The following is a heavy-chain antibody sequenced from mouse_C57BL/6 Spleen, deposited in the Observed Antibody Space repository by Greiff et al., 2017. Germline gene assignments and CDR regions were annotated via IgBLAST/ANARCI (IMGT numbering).Heavy chain of an antibody. Sequence: QVTLKESGPGILQPSQTLSLTCSFSGFSLSTFGMGVGWIRQPSGKGLEWLAHIWWDDDKYYNPALKSRLTISKDTSKNQVFLKIANVDTADTATYYCARIVSKYSNYEEEYDYFDYWGQGTTLTVSS. V-gene: IGHV8-8*01. D-gene: IGHD2-5*01. CDR1: GFSLSTFGMG. CDR3: ARIVSKYSNYEEEYDYFDY. CDR2: IWWDDDK. J-gene: IGHJ2*01.